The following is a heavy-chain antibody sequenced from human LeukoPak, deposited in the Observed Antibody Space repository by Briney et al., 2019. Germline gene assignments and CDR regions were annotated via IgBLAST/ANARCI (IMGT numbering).Heavy chain of an antibody. D-gene: IGHD1-26*01. CDR1: GFTFSNYA. CDR3: AKANTLGSGGGFDY. V-gene: IGHV3-23*01. CDR2: ISGSDGRT. Sequence: GGSLRLSCAASGFTFSNYAMSWVRQAPGKGLEWVSVISGSDGRTYFADSVKGRFTISRDNSKNTLHLQMNSLRAEDTAVYYCAKANTLGSGGGFDYWGQGTLVTVSS. J-gene: IGHJ4*02.